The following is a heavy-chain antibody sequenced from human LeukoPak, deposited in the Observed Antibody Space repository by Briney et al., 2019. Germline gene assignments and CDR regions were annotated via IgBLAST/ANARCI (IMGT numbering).Heavy chain of an antibody. CDR3: ARDPGILYSFDP. D-gene: IGHD2-15*01. CDR1: GFTFSSYW. CDR2: INNDGSST. J-gene: IGHJ5*02. Sequence: GGSLRLSCAASGFTFSSYWMHWVRQAPGKGLVWVSRINNDGSSTSYADSVKGRFTISRDNAKNTLYLQMNSLRAEDTAVYYCARDPGILYSFDPWGQGTLVTVSS. V-gene: IGHV3-74*01.